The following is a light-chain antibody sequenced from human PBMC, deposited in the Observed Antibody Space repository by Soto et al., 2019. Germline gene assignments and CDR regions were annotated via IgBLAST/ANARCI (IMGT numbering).Light chain of an antibody. Sequence: DIQMTQSPSSLSASVGDRVTITCRASQSISSYLNWYQQKPGKAPKLLIYAASSLESGVPSRFSGSGSGTEFSLTISRLQPDDFATYYCQQYNSYSVNAFGQGTKLEIK. CDR2: AAS. CDR1: QSISSY. CDR3: QQYNSYSVNA. J-gene: IGKJ2*01. V-gene: IGKV1-39*01.